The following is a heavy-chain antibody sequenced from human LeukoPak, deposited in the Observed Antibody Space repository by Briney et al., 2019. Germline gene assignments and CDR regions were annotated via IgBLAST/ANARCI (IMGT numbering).Heavy chain of an antibody. D-gene: IGHD3-10*01. CDR1: GFTFSSYG. V-gene: IGHV3-30*02. Sequence: GGSLRLSCAASGFTFSSYGMHWVRQAPGKGLEWVAFIRYDGSNKYYADSVKGRFTISRDNSKNTLYLQMNSLRAEDTAVYYCAKDRPRLWFAHYFDYWGQGTLVTASS. CDR2: IRYDGSNK. CDR3: AKDRPRLWFAHYFDY. J-gene: IGHJ4*02.